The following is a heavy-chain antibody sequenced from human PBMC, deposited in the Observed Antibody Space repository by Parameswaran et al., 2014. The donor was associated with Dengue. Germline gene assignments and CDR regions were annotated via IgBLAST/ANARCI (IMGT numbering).Heavy chain of an antibody. CDR1: GGSISSSDW. CDR2: IYHSESP. J-gene: IGHJ5*02. V-gene: IGHV4-4*02. CDR3: ARFAWKGWFDP. D-gene: IGHD1-1*01. Sequence: GSLRLSCAVSGGSISSSDWWSWVRQPPGKGLEWIGEIYHSESPNYNPSLKNRVSISVDKSNNQFSLRLRSVTAADTAVYYCARFAWKGWFDPWGQGTLVTVSS.